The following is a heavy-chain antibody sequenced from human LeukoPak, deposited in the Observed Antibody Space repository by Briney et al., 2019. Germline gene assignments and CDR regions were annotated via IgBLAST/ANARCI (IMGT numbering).Heavy chain of an antibody. CDR2: TYYRSKWYN. D-gene: IGHD5-12*01. CDR1: GDSVSSNSAA. J-gene: IGHJ4*02. Sequence: SQTLSLTCAISGDSVSSNSAAWNWIRQSPSRGLEWLGRTYYRSKWYNDYAVSVKSRMTIDPDTSKNQFSLQLNSVTPEDTAVYYCARDVRGYSGYDHGGFDYWGQGTLVTVSS. V-gene: IGHV6-1*01. CDR3: ARDVRGYSGYDHGGFDY.